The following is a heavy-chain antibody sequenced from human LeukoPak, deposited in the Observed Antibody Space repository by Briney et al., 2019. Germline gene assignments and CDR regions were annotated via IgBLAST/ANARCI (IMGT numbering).Heavy chain of an antibody. CDR3: GRDLGGRSGY. CDR1: GFTFRTYW. CDR2: VNEDGSIT. V-gene: IGHV3-74*01. D-gene: IGHD1-26*01. Sequence: GGSLRLSWAASGFTFRTYWKHGVRQVPGEGLVWVSRVNEDGSITNYADSVKGRFSISRDNAKNTLYLQMNSLRAEDTAVYYCGRDLGGRSGYWGQGTLVTVSS. J-gene: IGHJ4*02.